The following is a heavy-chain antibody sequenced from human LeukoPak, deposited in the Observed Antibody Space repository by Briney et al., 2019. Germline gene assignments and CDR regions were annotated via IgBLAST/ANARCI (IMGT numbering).Heavy chain of an antibody. V-gene: IGHV4-39*01. J-gene: IGHJ6*03. CDR2: IYYSGST. CDR3: ARRGYSSSYYYYYMDV. CDR1: GGSTSSSSHY. Sequence: SETLSLTCTVSGGSTSSSSHYWGWIRQPPGKGLEWIGSIYYSGSTYYNPSLKSRVTISVDTSKNQFSLKLSSVTAADTAVYYCARRGYSSSYYYYYMDVWGKGTTVTVSS. D-gene: IGHD5-18*01.